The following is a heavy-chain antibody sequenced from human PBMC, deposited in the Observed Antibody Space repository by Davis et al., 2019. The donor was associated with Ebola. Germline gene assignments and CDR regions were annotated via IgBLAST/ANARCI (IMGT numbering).Heavy chain of an antibody. CDR2: ISGSGGST. CDR3: ARLNYYAHV. V-gene: IGHV3-23*01. Sequence: GESLKISCAASGFTFSSYAMSWVRQAPGKGLEWVSAISGSGGSTYYADSVKGRFTISRDNSKNTLYLQMNSLRDEDTAMYYCARLNYYAHVWGQGTTVTVSS. CDR1: GFTFSSYA. D-gene: IGHD3-10*01. J-gene: IGHJ6*02.